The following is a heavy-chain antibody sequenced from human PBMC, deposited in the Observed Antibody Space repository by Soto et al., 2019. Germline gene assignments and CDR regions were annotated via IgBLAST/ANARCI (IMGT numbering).Heavy chain of an antibody. D-gene: IGHD6-13*01. CDR3: ARDRGSSWSNYVFYFDY. CDR2: ISSSSSTI. V-gene: IGHV3-48*02. Sequence: GGSLRLSCAASGFTFSSYSMNWVRQAPGKGLEWVSYISSSSSTIYYADSVKGRFTISRDNAKNSLYLQMNSLRDEDTAVYCCARDRGSSWSNYVFYFDYWGQGTLVTVSS. J-gene: IGHJ4*02. CDR1: GFTFSSYS.